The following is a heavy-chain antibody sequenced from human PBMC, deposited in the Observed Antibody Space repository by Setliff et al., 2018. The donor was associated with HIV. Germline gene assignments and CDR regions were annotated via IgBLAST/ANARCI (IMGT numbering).Heavy chain of an antibody. J-gene: IGHJ6*02. CDR1: GFTFRSYE. V-gene: IGHV3-48*03. CDR2: ISSRDSNI. CDR3: ARVGLWFGDKWGLDV. D-gene: IGHD3-10*01. Sequence: GESLKISCAASGFTFRSYEMNWVRQAPGMGLEWVSYISSRDSNIFYADSVKGRFTISRDNAKNSLYLQMNSLRAEDTAVYYCARVGLWFGDKWGLDVWGQGTTVTVSS.